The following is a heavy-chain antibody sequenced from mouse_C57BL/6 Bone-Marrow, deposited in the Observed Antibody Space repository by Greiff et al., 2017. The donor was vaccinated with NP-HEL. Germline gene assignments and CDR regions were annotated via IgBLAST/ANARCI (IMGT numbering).Heavy chain of an antibody. CDR3: AGSYDYDEGAWFAY. CDR1: GYTFTDYN. D-gene: IGHD2-4*01. Sequence: EVQLQQSGPELVKPGASVKMSCKASGYTFTDYNMHWVKQSHGKSLEWIGYINPNNGGTSYNQKFKGKATLTVNKSSSTAYMELRSLTSEDSAVYYCAGSYDYDEGAWFAYWGQGTLVTVSA. CDR2: INPNNGGT. V-gene: IGHV1-22*01. J-gene: IGHJ3*01.